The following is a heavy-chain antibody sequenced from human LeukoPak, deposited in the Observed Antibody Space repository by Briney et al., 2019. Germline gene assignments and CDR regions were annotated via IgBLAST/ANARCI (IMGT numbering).Heavy chain of an antibody. CDR2: IYYSGST. V-gene: IGHV4-61*01. Sequence: PSETLSLTCTVSGGSVSRGSYYWSWIRQPPGKGVELVGHIYYSGSTNYNPSLKSRVTISVDTSKNQFSLKLSSVTAADTAVYYCARVSGYGDPLPLDYWGQATLVTVSS. CDR3: ARVSGYGDPLPLDY. J-gene: IGHJ4*02. CDR1: GGSVSRGSYY. D-gene: IGHD4-17*01.